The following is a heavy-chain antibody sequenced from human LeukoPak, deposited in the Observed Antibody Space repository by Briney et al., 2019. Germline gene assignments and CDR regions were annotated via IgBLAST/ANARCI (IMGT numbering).Heavy chain of an antibody. CDR1: GGSFSGYY. V-gene: IGHV4-34*01. J-gene: IGHJ3*02. Sequence: SETLSLTCAVYGGSFSGYYWSWIRQPPGKGLEWIGEINHSGSTNYNPSLKSRVTISVDTSKNQFSLKLSSVTAADTAVYYCARDHDSSGYAFDIWGQGTMVTVSS. CDR3: ARDHDSSGYAFDI. CDR2: INHSGST. D-gene: IGHD3-22*01.